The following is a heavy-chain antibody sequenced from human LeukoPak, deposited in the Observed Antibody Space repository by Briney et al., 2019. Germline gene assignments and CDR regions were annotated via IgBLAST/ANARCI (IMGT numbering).Heavy chain of an antibody. CDR3: ARGVYIYSGRYFYAMDV. CDR2: IYSGGNA. CDR1: GFTVSAGY. D-gene: IGHD5-18*01. J-gene: IGHJ6*02. Sequence: GGSLRLSCAASGFTVSAGYLSWVRQAPGKRLYWVSVIYSGGNAYYADSVKGRFTISRDTSKNTLYLQMNSLRAEDAAVYYCARGVYIYSGRYFYAMDVWGQGTTVTVSS. V-gene: IGHV3-53*05.